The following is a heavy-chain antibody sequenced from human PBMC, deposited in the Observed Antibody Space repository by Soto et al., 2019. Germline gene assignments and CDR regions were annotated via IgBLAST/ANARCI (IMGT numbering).Heavy chain of an antibody. V-gene: IGHV3-30-3*01. J-gene: IGHJ4*02. CDR3: ARGRRGVGATPPY. Sequence: QVQLVESGGGVVQPGRSLRLSCAASGFTFSSYAMHWVRQAPGKGLEWVAVISYDGSNKYYADSVKARFTISRDNSKNTLYLQMNSLRAEDTAVYYCARGRRGVGATPPYWGQGTLVTVSS. CDR1: GFTFSSYA. CDR2: ISYDGSNK. D-gene: IGHD1-26*01.